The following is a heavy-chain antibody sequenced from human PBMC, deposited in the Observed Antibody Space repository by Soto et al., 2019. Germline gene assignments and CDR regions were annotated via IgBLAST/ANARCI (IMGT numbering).Heavy chain of an antibody. D-gene: IGHD5-12*01. Sequence: SLKVSCKASGYAFTSCYMRWVRQAPGQGLEWMGIINPSGGSTSYAQKFQGRVTMTRDTSTSTVYMELSSLRSEDTAVYYCARDDGYGSFDYWGQGTLVTVSS. CDR1: GYAFTSCY. V-gene: IGHV1-46*01. CDR2: INPSGGST. J-gene: IGHJ4*02. CDR3: ARDDGYGSFDY.